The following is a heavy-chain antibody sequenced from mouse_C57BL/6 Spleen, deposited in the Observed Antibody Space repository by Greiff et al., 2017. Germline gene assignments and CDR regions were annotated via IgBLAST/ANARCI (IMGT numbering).Heavy chain of an antibody. J-gene: IGHJ2*01. D-gene: IGHD1-1*01. CDR2: ISSGGSYT. CDR3: ARHGGFGSSYFDY. Sequence: EVMLVESGGDLVKPGGSLKLSCAASGFTFSSYGMSWVRQTPDKRLEWVATISSGGSYTYYPDSVKGRFTISRDNAKNTLYLQMSSLKSEDTAMYYCARHGGFGSSYFDYWGQGTTLTVSS. CDR1: GFTFSSYG. V-gene: IGHV5-6*01.